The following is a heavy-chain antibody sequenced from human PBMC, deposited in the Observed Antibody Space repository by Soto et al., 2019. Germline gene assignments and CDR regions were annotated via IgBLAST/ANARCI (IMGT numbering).Heavy chain of an antibody. J-gene: IGHJ5*01. D-gene: IGHD3-3*01. CDR1: GYTFTSYD. CDR2: MNPNSGNT. Sequence: ASVKVSCKASGYTFTSYDINWVRQATGQGLEWMGWMNPNSGNTGYAQKFQGRVTMTRNTSISTAYMELSSLRSEDTAVYYCARGGYYDFWSGYYSGGVAAHPLYNWFDYWGQGTLVTVSS. V-gene: IGHV1-8*01. CDR3: ARGGYYDFWSGYYSGGVAAHPLYNWFDY.